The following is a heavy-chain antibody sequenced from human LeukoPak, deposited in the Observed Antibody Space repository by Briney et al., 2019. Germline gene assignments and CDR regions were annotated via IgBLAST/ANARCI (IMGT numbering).Heavy chain of an antibody. D-gene: IGHD2-15*01. CDR1: GFTFSSYA. V-gene: IGHV3-23*01. Sequence: GGSLRLSCAASGFTFSSYAMSWVRQAPGKGLEWVSAISGSGGSTYYADSVKGRFTISRDNSKNTLYLQMNSLRAEDTAVYYCAPLEVVATGYFDYWGQGTLVTVSS. CDR3: APLEVVATGYFDY. CDR2: ISGSGGST. J-gene: IGHJ4*02.